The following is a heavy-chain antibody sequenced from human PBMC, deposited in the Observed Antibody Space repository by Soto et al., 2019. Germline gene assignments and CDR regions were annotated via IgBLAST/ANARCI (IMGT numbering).Heavy chain of an antibody. J-gene: IGHJ4*02. D-gene: IGHD1-1*01. CDR1: GFSFSSYG. CDR3: SRDDEYDDNGLDY. Sequence: QVQLVESGGGVVQPGTSLRLSCAASGFSFSSYGMHWVRQAPGKGLEWVAVIVNHGGWKDYADSVRGRFTISRDNSRDTLFLEMNSLRVDYTAIYYCSRDDEYDDNGLDYWGQGSLVTVSS. CDR2: IVNHGGWK. V-gene: IGHV3-33*01.